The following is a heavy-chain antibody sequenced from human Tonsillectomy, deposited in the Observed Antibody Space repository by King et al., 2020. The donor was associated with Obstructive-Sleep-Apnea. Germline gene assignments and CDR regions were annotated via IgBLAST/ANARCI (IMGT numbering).Heavy chain of an antibody. Sequence: VQLQESGPGLVKPSETLSLTCTVSGGSISSYYWSWIRQPPGKGLEWIGYIYYSGSTNYNPSLKSRVTISVDTSKNQFSLKLSPVTAADTAVYYCARALRGATGLLNWFDPWGQGTLVTVSS. CDR1: GGSISSYY. D-gene: IGHD5-12*01. J-gene: IGHJ5*02. CDR3: ARALRGATGLLNWFDP. V-gene: IGHV4-59*01. CDR2: IYYSGST.